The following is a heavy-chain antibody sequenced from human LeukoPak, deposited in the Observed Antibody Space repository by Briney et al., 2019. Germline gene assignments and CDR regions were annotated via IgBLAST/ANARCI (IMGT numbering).Heavy chain of an antibody. J-gene: IGHJ3*02. CDR3: ASTIDFWSGYAFDI. CDR1: GGSFSGYY. D-gene: IGHD3-3*01. V-gene: IGHV4-34*01. Sequence: SETLSLTCAVYGGSFSGYYWSWIRQPPGKGLEWIGEINHSGSTNYNPSLKSRVTISVDTSKNQFSLKLSSVTAADTAVYYCASTIDFWSGYAFDIWGQGTMVTVSS. CDR2: INHSGST.